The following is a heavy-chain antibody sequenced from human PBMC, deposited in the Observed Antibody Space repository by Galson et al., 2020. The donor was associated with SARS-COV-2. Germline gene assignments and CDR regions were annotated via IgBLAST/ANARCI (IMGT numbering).Heavy chain of an antibody. CDR2: IYISKRT. V-gene: IGHV4-61*02. D-gene: IGHD1-26*01. CDR3: ARESRGELYFDV. Sequence: SETLSLTCTVSGGSISSSSYYWSWIRQPAGKGLEWIGRIYISKRTNYNPSLKSRVTISADTSKNQFSLRLTSVTAADTAVYYCARESRGELYFDVWGQGSLVTVSS. J-gene: IGHJ4*02. CDR1: GGSISSSSYY.